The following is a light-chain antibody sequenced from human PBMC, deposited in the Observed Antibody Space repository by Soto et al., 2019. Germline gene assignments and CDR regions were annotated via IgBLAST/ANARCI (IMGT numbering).Light chain of an antibody. V-gene: IGKV3D-20*02. Sequence: EILLTQSPGTLSLSPGERATLSCRASQSVSSSNLAWYQQKPGQAPRLLIYDASNRATGIPARFSGSGSGTDFTLTISSLEPEDFVVYYCQQRSNWQVTFGQGTRLEIK. CDR1: QSVSSSN. CDR2: DAS. CDR3: QQRSNWQVT. J-gene: IGKJ5*01.